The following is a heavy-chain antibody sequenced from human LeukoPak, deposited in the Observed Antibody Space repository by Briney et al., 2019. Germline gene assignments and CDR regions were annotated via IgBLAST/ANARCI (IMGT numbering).Heavy chain of an antibody. CDR3: ARDLAYSSSHSFDY. V-gene: IGHV1-18*01. D-gene: IGHD6-13*01. J-gene: IGHJ4*02. CDR1: GYTFTSYG. CDR2: ISAYNGNT. Sequence: ASVKVSCKASGYTFTSYGISWVRQAPGQGLEWMGWISAYNGNTNYAQKLQGRVTMTTDTSTSTAYMELRSLRSDDTAVYYCARDLAYSSSHSFDYWGQGTLVTVSS.